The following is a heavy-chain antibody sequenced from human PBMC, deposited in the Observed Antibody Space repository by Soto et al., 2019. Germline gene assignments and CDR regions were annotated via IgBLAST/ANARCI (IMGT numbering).Heavy chain of an antibody. V-gene: IGHV1-69*13. J-gene: IGHJ6*02. CDR1: GGTFSSYA. CDR3: ARGHGDTAMVDYYGMDV. CDR2: IIPIFGTA. D-gene: IGHD5-18*01. Sequence: SVKVSCKASGGTFSSYAISWVRQAPGQGLEWMGGIIPIFGTANYAQKFQGRVTITADESTSTAYMELSSLRSEDTAVYYCARGHGDTAMVDYYGMDVWGQGTTVTVSS.